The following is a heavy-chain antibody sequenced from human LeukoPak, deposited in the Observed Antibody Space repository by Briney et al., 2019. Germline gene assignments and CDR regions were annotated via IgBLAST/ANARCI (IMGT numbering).Heavy chain of an antibody. D-gene: IGHD3-9*01. V-gene: IGHV3-66*01. CDR2: IYSGGST. J-gene: IGHJ4*02. CDR1: GFTVSSNY. Sequence: GGSLRLSCAASGFTVSSNYMSWVRQAPGKGLEWVSVIYSGGSTYYADSVKGRFTISRDNSKNTLYLQMNSLRAEDTAVYYCARDGQDDILTGYYDYWGQGTLVTVSS. CDR3: ARDGQDDILTGYYDY.